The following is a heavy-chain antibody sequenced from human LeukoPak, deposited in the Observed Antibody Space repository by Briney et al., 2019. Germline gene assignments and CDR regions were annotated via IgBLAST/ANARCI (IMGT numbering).Heavy chain of an antibody. D-gene: IGHD6-13*01. CDR3: ARIGAASGAYRGQNFDY. V-gene: IGHV3-11*04. CDR2: ISSDSRTI. CDR1: GFTFSYYY. J-gene: IGHJ4*02. Sequence: GGSLRLSCAASGFTFSYYYMSWIRQAPGKGLEWLSYISSDSRTIFYADSVKGRFTISRDNAKNSLYLQMSSLRAEDTSVYYCARIGAASGAYRGQNFDYWGQGTLVTVSS.